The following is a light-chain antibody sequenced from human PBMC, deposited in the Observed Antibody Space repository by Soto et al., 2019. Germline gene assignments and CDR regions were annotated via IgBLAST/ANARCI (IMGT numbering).Light chain of an antibody. CDR1: SSNIGAGFD. J-gene: IGLJ2*01. Sequence: QAVVTQPPSVSGAPGQRLTISCAGTSSNIGAGFDVHWYQQLPGTAPKLLIYANDDRPSGVPDRFSGSTSGTSASLVITGLQAEDAADYYCQSYDNSLLAYVFGGGTQLTVL. V-gene: IGLV1-40*01. CDR3: QSYDNSLLAYV. CDR2: AND.